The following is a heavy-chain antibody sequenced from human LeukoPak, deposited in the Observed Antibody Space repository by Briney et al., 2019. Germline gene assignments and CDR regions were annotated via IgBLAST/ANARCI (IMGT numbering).Heavy chain of an antibody. CDR1: GYRFTNYW. J-gene: IGHJ4*02. D-gene: IGHD3-22*01. CDR3: ARHHISGYYYFDY. Sequence: GESLKISCKGFGYRFTNYWIGWVRQMPGKGLEWMGTIYPADSDTRYSPSFQGQVTISADKSINTAYLQWSSLKASDTAMYYCARHHISGYYYFDYWGQGTLVTVSS. V-gene: IGHV5-51*01. CDR2: IYPADSDT.